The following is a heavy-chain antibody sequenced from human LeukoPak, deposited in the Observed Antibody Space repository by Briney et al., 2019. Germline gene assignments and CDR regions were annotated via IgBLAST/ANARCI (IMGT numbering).Heavy chain of an antibody. CDR3: ARGSAGWELLRPLDY. J-gene: IGHJ4*02. V-gene: IGHV3-21*01. D-gene: IGHD1-26*01. CDR1: GFHFSNYT. CDR2: ISRSGPSGPYI. Sequence: GGSLRLSCAGSGFHFSNYTMIWVRQAPGKGLEWVSSISRSGPSGPYIYDADSLKGRFTSARDNAKNSLYLQMNSLRDEDTAVYYCARGSAGWELLRPLDYWGQGTLVTVSS.